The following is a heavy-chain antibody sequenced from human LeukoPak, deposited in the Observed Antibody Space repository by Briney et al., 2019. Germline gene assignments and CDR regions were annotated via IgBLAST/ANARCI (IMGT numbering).Heavy chain of an antibody. CDR3: ARDRPGSGSHYDLDY. CDR2: INHSGST. J-gene: IGHJ4*02. Sequence: SETLSLTCAVYGGSFSGYYWSWIRQPPGKGLEWIGEINHSGSTNYNPSLKSRVTMSVDTSKNQFSLKLSSVTAADTAVYYCARDRPGSGSHYDLDYWGQGTLVTVSS. CDR1: GGSFSGYY. V-gene: IGHV4-34*01. D-gene: IGHD1-26*01.